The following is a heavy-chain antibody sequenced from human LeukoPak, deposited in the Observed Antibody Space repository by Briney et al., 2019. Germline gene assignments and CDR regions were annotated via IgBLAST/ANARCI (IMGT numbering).Heavy chain of an antibody. J-gene: IGHJ2*01. CDR3: ARGGGTTGTTLWYFDL. Sequence: SETLSLTCAVYGGSFSGYYWSWIRQPPGKGLEWIGEINHSGSTNYNPSLKSRVTTSVDTSKNQFSLKLSSVTAADTAVYYCARGGGTTGTTLWYFDLWGRGTLVTVSS. D-gene: IGHD1-1*01. V-gene: IGHV4-34*01. CDR2: INHSGST. CDR1: GGSFSGYY.